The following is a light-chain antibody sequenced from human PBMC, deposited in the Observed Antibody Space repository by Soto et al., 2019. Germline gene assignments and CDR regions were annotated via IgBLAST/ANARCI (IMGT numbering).Light chain of an antibody. CDR2: AAS. J-gene: IGKJ1*01. CDR3: QKYNSAPWT. Sequence: DIQMTQSPSSLSASVGDRVTITCRASQGISNYLDWSQQKPGKVPKLLIYAASTLQSGVPSRFSGSGSGTDCTLTISSLQPEDVETYYCQKYNSAPWTFGQGTKVEIK. CDR1: QGISNY. V-gene: IGKV1-27*01.